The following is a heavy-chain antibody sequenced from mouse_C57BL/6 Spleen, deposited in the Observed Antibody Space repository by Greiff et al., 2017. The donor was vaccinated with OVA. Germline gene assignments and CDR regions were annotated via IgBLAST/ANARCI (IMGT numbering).Heavy chain of an antibody. CDR3: AREGVYDGYYGWYFDV. J-gene: IGHJ1*03. D-gene: IGHD2-3*01. V-gene: IGHV1-39*01. CDR2: INPNYGTT. CDR1: GYSFTDYN. Sequence: EVQLQQSGPELVKPGASVKISCKASGYSFTDYNMNWVKQSNGKSLEWIGVINPNYGTTSYNPKFKGKATLPVDQSSSTAFMQLNSLTSEDSAGYYCAREGVYDGYYGWYFDVWGTGTTVTVSS.